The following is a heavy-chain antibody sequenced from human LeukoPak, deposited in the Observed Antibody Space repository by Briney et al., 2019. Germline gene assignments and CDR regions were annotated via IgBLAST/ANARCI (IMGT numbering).Heavy chain of an antibody. CDR1: GFTFSSYS. J-gene: IGHJ4*02. V-gene: IGHV3-48*02. D-gene: IGHD5-12*01. Sequence: GGSLRLSCAASGFTFSSYSMNWVRQAPGKGLEWVSYISSSSSTIYYADSVKGRFTISRDNAKNSLDLQMNSLRDEDTAVYYCARDLDYSFDYWGQGTLVTVSS. CDR3: ARDLDYSFDY. CDR2: ISSSSSTI.